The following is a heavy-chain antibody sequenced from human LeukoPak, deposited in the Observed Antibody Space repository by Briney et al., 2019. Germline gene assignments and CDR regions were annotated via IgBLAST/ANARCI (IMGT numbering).Heavy chain of an antibody. D-gene: IGHD4-17*01. CDR3: AIIDYGDYPFDY. J-gene: IGHJ4*02. CDR2: IRYDGSNK. Sequence: GGSLRLSCAASGFTFSSYGMHWVRQAPGKGLEWVAFIRYDGSNKYYADSVKGRFTISRDNSKNTLYLQMNSLRAEDTAVYYCAIIDYGDYPFDYWGQGTLVTVSS. CDR1: GFTFSSYG. V-gene: IGHV3-30*02.